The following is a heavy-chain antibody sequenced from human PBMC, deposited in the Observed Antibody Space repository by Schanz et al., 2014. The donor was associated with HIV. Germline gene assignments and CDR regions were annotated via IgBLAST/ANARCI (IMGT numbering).Heavy chain of an antibody. Sequence: QLQLVESGGGVVQPGRSQRLSCAASGFTFRRHGMHWVRQAPGQGLEWVAVIWYDGSNKYYADSVKGRFTISRDNSKNTLDLQLNSLRAEDTAVYYCARPTGAQYFDLWGRGTLVTVSS. CDR3: ARPTGAQYFDL. CDR2: IWYDGSNK. J-gene: IGHJ2*01. D-gene: IGHD7-27*01. V-gene: IGHV3-33*01. CDR1: GFTFRRHG.